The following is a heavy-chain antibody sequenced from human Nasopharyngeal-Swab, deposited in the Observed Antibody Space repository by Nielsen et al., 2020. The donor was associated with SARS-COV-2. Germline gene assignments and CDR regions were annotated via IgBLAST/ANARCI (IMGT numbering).Heavy chain of an antibody. CDR2: LKQDGSEE. J-gene: IGHJ4*02. CDR1: GFIFSNYG. Sequence: GESLKISCAASGFIFSNYGMHWVRQAPGKGLEWVAYLKQDGSEEYYVDSVKGRFTISRDNARNSLFLQMDSLRVEDTAIYYCAGNHDNTFWGQGNLVAVS. D-gene: IGHD3-22*01. CDR3: AGNHDNTF. V-gene: IGHV3-7*03.